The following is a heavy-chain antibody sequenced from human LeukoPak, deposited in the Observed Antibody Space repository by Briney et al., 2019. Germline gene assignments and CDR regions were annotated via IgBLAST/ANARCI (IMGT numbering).Heavy chain of an antibody. Sequence: GGSLRLSCAASGFTFSSYGMHWVRQAPGKGLEWVAVMSYDGATKYYADSVKGRFTISRDNSKNTLYLQMNSLRVEDTAVYYCTREDYDDTSAYFLSWGQGTLVTVSS. D-gene: IGHD3-22*01. V-gene: IGHV3-30*03. J-gene: IGHJ5*02. CDR1: GFTFSSYG. CDR3: TREDYDDTSAYFLS. CDR2: MSYDGATK.